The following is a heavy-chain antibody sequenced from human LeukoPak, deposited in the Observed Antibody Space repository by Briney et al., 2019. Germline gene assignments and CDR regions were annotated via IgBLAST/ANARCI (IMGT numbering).Heavy chain of an antibody. CDR1: GFTFSSYS. Sequence: GGSLRLSCAASGFTFSSYSMNWVRQAPGKGLEWVSSISTSSSYIYYADSLKGRFTISRDNAKNSLYLQMNSLRAEDTAVYYCAELGITMIGGVWGKGTTVTISS. CDR2: ISTSSSYI. D-gene: IGHD3-10*02. CDR3: AELGITMIGGV. J-gene: IGHJ6*04. V-gene: IGHV3-21*01.